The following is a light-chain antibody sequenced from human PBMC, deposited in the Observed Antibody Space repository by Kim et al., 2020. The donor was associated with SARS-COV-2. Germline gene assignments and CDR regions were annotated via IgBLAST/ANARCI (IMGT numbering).Light chain of an antibody. Sequence: ASVGDRVTITCRASQSISRYLNWYQQKPGKAPKLLIYAASSLQTGVPSRFSGSGSGADFTLTISSLQPEDFATYYCQQSSSSPRTFGQGTKVDI. CDR2: AAS. J-gene: IGKJ1*01. CDR3: QQSSSSPRT. CDR1: QSISRY. V-gene: IGKV1-39*01.